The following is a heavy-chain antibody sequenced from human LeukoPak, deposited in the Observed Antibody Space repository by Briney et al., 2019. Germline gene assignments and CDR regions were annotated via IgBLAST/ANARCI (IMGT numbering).Heavy chain of an antibody. CDR2: ISYDGSNK. J-gene: IGHJ4*02. V-gene: IGHV3-30*18. D-gene: IGHD3-22*01. Sequence: SGGSLRLSCAASGFTFSSYGMHWVRQAPGKGLEWVAVISYDGSNKYYAESVKGRFTISRDNSKNTLYLQMNSLRAEDTAVYYCAKASGYPPDYWGQGTLVTVSS. CDR3: AKASGYPPDY. CDR1: GFTFSSYG.